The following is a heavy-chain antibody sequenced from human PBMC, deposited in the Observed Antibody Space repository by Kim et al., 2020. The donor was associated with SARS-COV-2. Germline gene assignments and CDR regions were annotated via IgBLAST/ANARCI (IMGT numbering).Heavy chain of an antibody. CDR1: GFSVSTNY. D-gene: IGHD3-10*01. V-gene: IGHV3-53*01. Sequence: GGSLRLSCAASGFSVSTNYMSWVRQAPGKGLEWVSVIYADGSSYYADAVKGRFTISRDNSKNTLFLQINSLRAEDTAVYYCARAQSSSGYGPLGDYWGQGSLVIVSS. CDR3: ARAQSSSGYGPLGDY. CDR2: IYADGSS. J-gene: IGHJ4*02.